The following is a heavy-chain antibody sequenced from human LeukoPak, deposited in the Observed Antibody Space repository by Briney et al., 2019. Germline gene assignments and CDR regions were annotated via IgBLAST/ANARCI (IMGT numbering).Heavy chain of an antibody. CDR1: GGSISTYY. Sequence: SETLSLTCTVSGGSISTYYWNWIRQPPGKGLEWIGYIYHSGSTNYNPSLQGRVTISVDTSENQFSLNLNSVTAADTAVYYCARGGAARLHFQNWGQGTLVTVSS. V-gene: IGHV4-59*01. J-gene: IGHJ1*01. D-gene: IGHD6-6*01. CDR3: ARGGAARLHFQN. CDR2: IYHSGST.